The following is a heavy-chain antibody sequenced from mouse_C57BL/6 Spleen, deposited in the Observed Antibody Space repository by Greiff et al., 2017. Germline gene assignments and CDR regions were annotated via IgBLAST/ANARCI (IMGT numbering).Heavy chain of an antibody. D-gene: IGHD1-1*01. CDR1: GYTFTSYW. V-gene: IGHV1-64*01. Sequence: VQLQQPGAELVKPGASVKLSCKASGYTFTSYWMHWVKQRPGQGLEWIGMIHPNSGSTNYNEKFKSKATLTVDKSSSTAYMQLSSLTSEDSAVYYCARENYGSSWFAYWGQGTLVTVSA. CDR3: ARENYGSSWFAY. CDR2: IHPNSGST. J-gene: IGHJ3*01.